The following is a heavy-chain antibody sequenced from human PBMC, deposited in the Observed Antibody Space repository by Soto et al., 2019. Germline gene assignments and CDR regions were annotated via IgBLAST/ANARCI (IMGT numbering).Heavy chain of an antibody. CDR3: AMEGGVGATTGWD. D-gene: IGHD1-26*01. CDR2: IIPIFGTA. V-gene: IGHV1-69*06. CDR1: GGTFSSYA. J-gene: IGHJ4*02. Sequence: QVQLVQSGAEVKKPGSSVKVSCKASGGTFSSYAISWVRQAPGQGLEWMGGIIPIFGTANYAQKFQGRVTITADISTTKAYREVSSVRLGDTDLYYGAMEGGVGATTGWDWGQGTLVTVSS.